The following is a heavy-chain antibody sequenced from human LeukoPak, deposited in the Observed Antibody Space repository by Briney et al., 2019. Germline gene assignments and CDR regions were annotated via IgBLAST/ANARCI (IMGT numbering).Heavy chain of an antibody. J-gene: IGHJ5*02. Sequence: SETLSLTCTVSGGSISGGSYYWSWIRQPAGKGLEWIGHIYTSGSTNYNPSLKSRVTISVDTSKNQFSLKLSSVTAADTAVYYCARVDRRGSGSLKSWELWDQGFDPWGQGTLVTVSS. V-gene: IGHV4-61*09. CDR2: IYTSGST. CDR1: GGSISGGSYY. CDR3: ARVDRRGSGSLKSWELWDQGFDP. D-gene: IGHD3-10*01.